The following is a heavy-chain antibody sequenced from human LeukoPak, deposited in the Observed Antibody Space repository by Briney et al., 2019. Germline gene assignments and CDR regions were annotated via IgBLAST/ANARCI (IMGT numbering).Heavy chain of an antibody. Sequence: SETLSLTCTVSGGSISSNSYYWGWIRQPPGKGLEWVGSIYYSGSTYYNPSLKSRVTFSVDTSKNHFSLRLSSVTAADTAVYYCAGVDYGDFLLLDYWGQGTLVTVSS. CDR2: IYYSGST. CDR3: AGVDYGDFLLLDY. J-gene: IGHJ4*02. V-gene: IGHV4-39*02. CDR1: GGSISSNSYY. D-gene: IGHD4-17*01.